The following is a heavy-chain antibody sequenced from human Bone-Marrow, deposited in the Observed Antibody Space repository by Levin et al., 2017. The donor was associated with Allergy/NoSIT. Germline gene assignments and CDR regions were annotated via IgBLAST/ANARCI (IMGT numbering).Heavy chain of an antibody. CDR1: GFTFNKYG. CDR2: IGGSGVDS. D-gene: IGHD1-26*01. V-gene: IGHV3-23*01. J-gene: IGHJ6*02. Sequence: GGSLRLSCTASGFTFNKYGLTWVRQAPGKGLEWVASIGGSGVDSNYADSVGGRFTITRDMNMIFLQMNSLRVEDTAIYYCAKDPMWDRYNFDMDVWGQGTSVIVSS. CDR3: AKDPMWDRYNFDMDV.